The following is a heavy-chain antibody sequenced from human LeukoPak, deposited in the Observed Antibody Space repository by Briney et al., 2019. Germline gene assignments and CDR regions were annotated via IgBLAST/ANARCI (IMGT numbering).Heavy chain of an antibody. CDR3: ARTVVVVVGASDYFDY. CDR2: LRQDGGVK. D-gene: IGHD2-2*01. CDR1: GFTFSSYW. J-gene: IGHJ4*02. Sequence: GGSLRLSCAASGFTFSSYWMTWVRQAPGKGLEWVANLRQDGGVKYYMDSAKGRFTLSRDNAKSSLYLQMNSLRVEDTAMYFCARTVVVVVGASDYFDYWGKGTLVTVSS. V-gene: IGHV3-7*03.